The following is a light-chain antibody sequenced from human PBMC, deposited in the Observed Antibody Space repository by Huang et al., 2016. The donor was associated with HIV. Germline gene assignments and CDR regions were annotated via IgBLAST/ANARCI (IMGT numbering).Light chain of an antibody. V-gene: IGKV1-NL1*01. CDR1: QGIGNS. CDR2: GAS. CDR3: QQYYSTPYT. J-gene: IGKJ2*01. Sequence: DIQMTQSPSSLSASVGDRVTITCRASQGIGNSFAWYQQKPGKAPELLLYGASRLISGVPSRFSGRGSGTDHTLTINSLQPGDFATYYCQQYYSTPYTFGQGTNLETK.